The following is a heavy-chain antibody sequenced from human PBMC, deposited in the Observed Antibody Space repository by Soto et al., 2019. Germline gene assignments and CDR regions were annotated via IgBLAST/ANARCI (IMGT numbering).Heavy chain of an antibody. V-gene: IGHV3-48*03. CDR3: ARVKDIAVTGTPRWFDP. Sequence: EVQLVESGGGLVQPGGSLGLSCAASGFTFSNYEMNWVRQAPGKGLEWVSYISGSGKTIYYADSVKGRFTISRDNAKNSLFLQMNSLRDEDTAVYYCARVKDIAVTGTPRWFDPWGQGTLVTVSS. J-gene: IGHJ5*02. D-gene: IGHD6-19*01. CDR2: ISGSGKTI. CDR1: GFTFSNYE.